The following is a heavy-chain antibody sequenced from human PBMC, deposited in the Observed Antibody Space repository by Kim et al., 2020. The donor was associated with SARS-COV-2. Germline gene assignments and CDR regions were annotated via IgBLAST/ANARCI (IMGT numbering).Heavy chain of an antibody. Sequence: SETLSLTCTVSGGSISRYYWSWIRQPPGKGLEWIGYIYYSGSTNYNPSLKSRVTISVDTSKNQFSLKLSSVTAADTAVYYCARDRYDILTGRYGMYVWG. V-gene: IGHV4-59*13. CDR1: GGSISRYY. D-gene: IGHD3-9*01. CDR2: IYYSGST. J-gene: IGHJ6*02. CDR3: ARDRYDILTGRYGMYV.